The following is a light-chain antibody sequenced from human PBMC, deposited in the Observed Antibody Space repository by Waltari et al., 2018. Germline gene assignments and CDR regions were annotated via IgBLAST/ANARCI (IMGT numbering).Light chain of an antibody. J-gene: IGLJ3*02. CDR2: GKD. CDR3: SSRNGRANQVV. Sequence: SSELTQDPAVSVALGQTVRFTCQGDSRRTSYASWYQVKPGQAPVLVIYGKDKRPSGIPDRISGYSSGTTSSLTITGAQAEDEADYYCSSRNGRANQVVFAGGTKVTVL. V-gene: IGLV3-19*01. CDR1: SRRTSY.